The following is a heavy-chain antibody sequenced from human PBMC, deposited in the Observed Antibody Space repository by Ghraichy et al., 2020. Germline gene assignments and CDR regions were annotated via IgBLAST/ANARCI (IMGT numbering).Heavy chain of an antibody. CDR2: ISSRNNI. CDR3: GAFDH. CDR1: GFTFSDYY. Sequence: LSLTCAASGFTFSDYYITWIRQAPGKGVEWLSYISSRNNILYADSVRGRFTISRDNAKNSLYLQMNSLRAEDTAVYYCGAFDHWGQGTLVTVSS. V-gene: IGHV3-11*01. J-gene: IGHJ4*02.